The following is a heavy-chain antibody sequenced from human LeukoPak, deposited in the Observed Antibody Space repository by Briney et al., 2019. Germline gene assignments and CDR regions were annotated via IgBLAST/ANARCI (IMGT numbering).Heavy chain of an antibody. CDR1: GYTFT. D-gene: IGHD2-21*02. CDR3: ARRLLRVTSIDY. V-gene: IGHV1-46*01. J-gene: IGHJ4*02. CDR2: INPSGGST. Sequence: ASVKVSCKASGYTFTIHWVRQAPGQGLEWMGIINPSGGSTSYAQKFQGRVTMTRDTSTSTVYMELSSLRSEDTAVYYCARRLLRVTSIDYWGQGTLVTVSS.